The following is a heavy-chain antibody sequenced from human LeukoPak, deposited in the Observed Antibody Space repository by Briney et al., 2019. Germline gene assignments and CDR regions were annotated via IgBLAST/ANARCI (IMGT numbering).Heavy chain of an antibody. CDR2: IWYDGSNK. CDR3: ARGVYSYGYCFDY. CDR1: GFTFSSYG. J-gene: IGHJ4*02. D-gene: IGHD5-18*01. V-gene: IGHV3-33*01. Sequence: PGGSLRLSCAVSGFTFSSYGMHWVRQAPGKGLEWVAVIWYDGSNKYYADSVKGRFTISRDNSKNTLYLQMNSLRAEDTAVYYCARGVYSYGYCFDYWGQGTLVTVSS.